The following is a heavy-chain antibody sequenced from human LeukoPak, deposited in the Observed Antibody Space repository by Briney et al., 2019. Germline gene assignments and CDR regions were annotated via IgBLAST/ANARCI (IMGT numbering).Heavy chain of an antibody. Sequence: SETLSLTCAVYGGSFSGNYWIWIRQPPGKGLEWIGEINHSGSTNYNPSLKSRVTISVDTSKNQFSLKLSSVTAADTAVYYCARRLEVAGTLPDYWGQGTLVTVSS. V-gene: IGHV4-34*01. CDR2: INHSGST. CDR1: GGSFSGNY. D-gene: IGHD6-19*01. J-gene: IGHJ4*02. CDR3: ARRLEVAGTLPDY.